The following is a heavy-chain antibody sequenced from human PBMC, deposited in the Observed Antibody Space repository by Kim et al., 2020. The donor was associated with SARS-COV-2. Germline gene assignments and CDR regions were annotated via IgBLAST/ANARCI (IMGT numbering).Heavy chain of an antibody. CDR1: GFTFSSYA. Sequence: GGSLRLSCAASGFTFSSYAMSWVRQAPGKGLEWVSAISGSGGSTYYADSVKGRFTIARDNSKNTLYLQMNSLRAEDTAVYYCAKVPKGADFDWDYYFDYWGQGTLVTVSS. CDR2: ISGSGGST. J-gene: IGHJ4*02. V-gene: IGHV3-23*01. CDR3: AKVPKGADFDWDYYFDY. D-gene: IGHD3-9*01.